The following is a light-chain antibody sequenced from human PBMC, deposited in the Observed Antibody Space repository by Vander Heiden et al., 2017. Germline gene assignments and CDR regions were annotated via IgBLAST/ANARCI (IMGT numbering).Light chain of an antibody. Sequence: DIPMTQSPSSLSASVGDRLPITCRASQDISNYLAWYQQKPGKVPEFLIYAASTRQSGVPSRFGGSGSGTDFTLTISSLQPEDVATYYCQRYNSAPTWTFGQGTKVEIK. CDR3: QRYNSAPTWT. V-gene: IGKV1-27*01. J-gene: IGKJ1*01. CDR1: QDISNY. CDR2: AAS.